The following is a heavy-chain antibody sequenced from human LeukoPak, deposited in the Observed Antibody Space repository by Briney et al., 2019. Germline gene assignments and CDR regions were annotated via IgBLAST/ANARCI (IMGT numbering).Heavy chain of an antibody. J-gene: IGHJ4*02. Sequence: ASVKVSCKASGYTFTDYYIHWVRQVPGQGLEWMGWISPSSGDTRSAQKFQDRVTMTRDTSISTAYMELSSLRSEDTAVYYCARGVAGSLDYWGQGTLVTVSS. CDR1: GYTFTDYY. CDR3: ARGVAGSLDY. D-gene: IGHD6-19*01. V-gene: IGHV1-2*02. CDR2: ISPSSGDT.